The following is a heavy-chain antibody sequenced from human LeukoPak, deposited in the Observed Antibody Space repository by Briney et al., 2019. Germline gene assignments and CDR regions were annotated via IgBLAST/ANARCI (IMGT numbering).Heavy chain of an antibody. CDR3: ARKYPDHWFDP. Sequence: SETLSLTCTVSGGSISSYYWSWIRQPPGKGLEWIGYIYYSGSTNYNPSLKSRVTISVDTSKNQFSLKLSSVTAADTAVYYCARKYPDHWFDPWGQGTLVTVSS. D-gene: IGHD6-6*01. J-gene: IGHJ5*02. CDR1: GGSISSYY. CDR2: IYYSGST. V-gene: IGHV4-59*08.